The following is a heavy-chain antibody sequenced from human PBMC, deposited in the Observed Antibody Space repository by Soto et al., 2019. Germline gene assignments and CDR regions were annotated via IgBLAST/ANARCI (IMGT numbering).Heavy chain of an antibody. CDR1: GFTFSSYA. CDR3: AKDPYPRSDYDSSGYQIDY. D-gene: IGHD3-22*01. V-gene: IGHV3-23*01. Sequence: PGGSLRLSCAASGFTFSSYAMSWVRQAPGKGLEWVSAISGSGGSTYYADSVKGRFTISRDNSKNTLYLQMNSLRAEDTAIYYCAKDPYPRSDYDSSGYQIDYWGQGTLVTVSS. J-gene: IGHJ4*02. CDR2: ISGSGGST.